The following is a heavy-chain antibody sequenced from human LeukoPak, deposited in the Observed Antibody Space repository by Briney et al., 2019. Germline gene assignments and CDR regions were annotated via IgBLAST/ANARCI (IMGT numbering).Heavy chain of an antibody. D-gene: IGHD3-16*02. J-gene: IGHJ6*02. CDR3: TRGPITLWRYNGMDA. V-gene: IGHV3-49*04. Sequence: PGGSLRLSGTASGFIFGVHAMCWVRQAPGKGLERVGLFRSQAYGATIEYAACVKERFTISRDDSTAIAYLEINSRKSEDTAIYYCTRGPITLWRYNGMDAWGQGTTVIVS. CDR1: GFIFGVHA. CDR2: FRSQAYGATI.